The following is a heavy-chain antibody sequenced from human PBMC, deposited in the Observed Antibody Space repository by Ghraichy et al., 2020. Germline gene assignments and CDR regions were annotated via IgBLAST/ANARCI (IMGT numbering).Heavy chain of an antibody. CDR1: GGSISSYY. CDR2: IYYSGST. D-gene: IGHD6-19*01. Sequence: SETLSLTCTVSGGSISSYYWSWIRQPPGKGLEWIGYIYYSGSTNYNPSLKSRVTISVDTSKNQFSLKLSSVTAADTAVYYCARVGDSGFRLNWFDPWGQGTLVTVSS. V-gene: IGHV4-59*01. J-gene: IGHJ5*02. CDR3: ARVGDSGFRLNWFDP.